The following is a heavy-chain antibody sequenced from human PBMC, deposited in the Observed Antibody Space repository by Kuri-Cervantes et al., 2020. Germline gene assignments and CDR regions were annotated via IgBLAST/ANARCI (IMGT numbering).Heavy chain of an antibody. CDR1: GFTFSSYS. J-gene: IGHJ4*02. CDR3: AKEEGAYCGGDCYSPYGY. V-gene: IGHV3-30*18. D-gene: IGHD2-21*02. CDR2: ISYDGSNK. Sequence: GESLKISCAASGFTFSSYSMNWVRQAPGKGLEWVAVISYDGSNKYYADSVKGRFTISRDNSKNTLYLQMNSLRAEDTAVYYCAKEEGAYCGGDCYSPYGYWGQGTLVTVSS.